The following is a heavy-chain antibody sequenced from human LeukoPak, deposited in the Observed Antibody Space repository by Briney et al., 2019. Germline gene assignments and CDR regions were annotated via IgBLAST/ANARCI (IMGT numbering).Heavy chain of an antibody. Sequence: SETLSLTCTVSGDSISNYYWSWIRQSPGKELEWIGYMYNRGSTIYNPSLKSRVTISTDTSKNQFSLRLTSVTAADTAVYYCARRRYYDSSGYNPTYYFDYWGQGILVTVSS. CDR3: ARRRYYDSSGYNPTYYFDY. V-gene: IGHV4-59*01. D-gene: IGHD3-22*01. CDR2: MYNRGST. CDR1: GDSISNYY. J-gene: IGHJ4*02.